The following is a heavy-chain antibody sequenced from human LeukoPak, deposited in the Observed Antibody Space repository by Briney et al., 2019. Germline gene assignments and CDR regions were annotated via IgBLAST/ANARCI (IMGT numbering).Heavy chain of an antibody. J-gene: IGHJ4*02. CDR2: IYYSGST. D-gene: IGHD3-3*01. V-gene: IGHV4-59*01. Sequence: SETLSLTCTVSGGSISSYYWSWIRQPPGKGLEWIGYIYYSGSTNYNPSLKSRVTISVDTSKNQFSLKLSSVTAADTAVYYCARGKPGIFGVVAYFDYWGQGTLVTVSS. CDR1: GGSISSYY. CDR3: ARGKPGIFGVVAYFDY.